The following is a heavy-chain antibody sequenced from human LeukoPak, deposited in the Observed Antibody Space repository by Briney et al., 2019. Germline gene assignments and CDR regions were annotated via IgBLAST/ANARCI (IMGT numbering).Heavy chain of an antibody. CDR3: ARVPLRGGYCSSTSCYSKFRFDP. D-gene: IGHD2-2*02. CDR2: IYTSGST. Sequence: SETLSLTCTVSGGSISSYYWSWIRQPAGKGLEWIGRIYTSGSTNYNPSLKSRVTMSVDTSKNQFSLKLSPVTAADTAVYYCARVPLRGGYCSSTSCYSKFRFDPWGQGTLVTVSS. CDR1: GGSISSYY. J-gene: IGHJ5*02. V-gene: IGHV4-4*07.